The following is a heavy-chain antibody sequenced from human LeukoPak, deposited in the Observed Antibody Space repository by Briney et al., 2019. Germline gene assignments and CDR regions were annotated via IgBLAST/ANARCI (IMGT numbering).Heavy chain of an antibody. Sequence: GGSLRLSCAASGLTFSSYSMLWVRQAPGKGLEWVSYISSSSSTIYYADSVKGRFTISRDNAKNSLYLQMNSLRAEDTAVYYCARVQRGYSYNPLGYYYYYMDVWGKGTTVTVSS. CDR2: ISSSSSTI. D-gene: IGHD5-18*01. J-gene: IGHJ6*03. V-gene: IGHV3-48*01. CDR1: GLTFSSYS. CDR3: ARVQRGYSYNPLGYYYYYMDV.